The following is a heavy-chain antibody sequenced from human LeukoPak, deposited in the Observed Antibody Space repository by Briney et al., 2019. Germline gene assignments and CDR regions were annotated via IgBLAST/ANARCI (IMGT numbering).Heavy chain of an antibody. Sequence: SVTVSCKASGGTFIIYAISWVRQAPGQGLEWMGGIIPIFGTANYAQKFQGRVTITADESTSTAYMELSSLRSEDTAVYYCARWKSSGSYYSHFDYWGQGTLVTVSS. CDR1: GGTFIIYA. D-gene: IGHD1-26*01. J-gene: IGHJ4*02. CDR2: IIPIFGTA. CDR3: ARWKSSGSYYSHFDY. V-gene: IGHV1-69*01.